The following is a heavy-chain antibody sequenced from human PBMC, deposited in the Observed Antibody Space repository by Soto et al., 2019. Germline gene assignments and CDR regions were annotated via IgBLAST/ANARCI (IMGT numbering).Heavy chain of an antibody. Sequence: SETLSLTCTVSGGSISSYYWSWIRQPPGKGLEWIGYIYYRGSTNYNPSLKTRLTRSVDTSKNQFSLKLSSVAAADTAEYYCESDLTGDRSEAFDIWGQGTMVTVSS. D-gene: IGHD2-21*01. V-gene: IGHV4-59*01. CDR1: GGSISSYY. CDR3: ESDLTGDRSEAFDI. J-gene: IGHJ3*02. CDR2: IYYRGST.